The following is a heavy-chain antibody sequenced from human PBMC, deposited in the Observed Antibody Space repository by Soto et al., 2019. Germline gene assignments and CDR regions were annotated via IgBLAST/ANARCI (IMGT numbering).Heavy chain of an antibody. Sequence: QVQLVESGGGLAKPGGSLRLSCAASGFSFSDYYISWIRQAPGKGLQWVSYISSSGNIIDYADSVKGRFTISRDNAKNSLYLQMNSLRAEDTAVYYCVRDGDYYETSGYFLRAAFDIWGQGTVVTVSS. J-gene: IGHJ3*02. CDR1: GFSFSDYY. V-gene: IGHV3-11*01. CDR2: ISSSGNII. CDR3: VRDGDYYETSGYFLRAAFDI. D-gene: IGHD3-22*01.